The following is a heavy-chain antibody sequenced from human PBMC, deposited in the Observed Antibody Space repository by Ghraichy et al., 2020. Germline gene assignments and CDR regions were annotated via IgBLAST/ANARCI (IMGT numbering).Heavy chain of an antibody. CDR1: GFTVSSNY. Sequence: GGSLRLSCTASGFTVSSNYMSWVRQAPGKGLEWVSVIYSGGSTYYADSVKGRFTISRDNSKNTLCLQMNSLRAEDTAVHYCARGAAAESFDYWGQGTLVTVSS. J-gene: IGHJ4*02. V-gene: IGHV3-66*01. CDR3: ARGAAAESFDY. CDR2: IYSGGST. D-gene: IGHD6-25*01.